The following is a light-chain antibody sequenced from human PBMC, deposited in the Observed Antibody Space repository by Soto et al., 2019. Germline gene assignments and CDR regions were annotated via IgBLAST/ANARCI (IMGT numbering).Light chain of an antibody. V-gene: IGKV1-5*03. CDR1: QSIRNW. CDR2: KAS. J-gene: IGKJ1*01. CDR3: QQYNTYSWT. Sequence: DIQMTQSPSTLSASVGDRVTITCRANQSIRNWLAWYQQKPGKAPKLLIYKASTLESGVPSRFSGSGSGTEFTLTISSLQRDDFATYYCQQYNTYSWTFGQGTKVEIK.